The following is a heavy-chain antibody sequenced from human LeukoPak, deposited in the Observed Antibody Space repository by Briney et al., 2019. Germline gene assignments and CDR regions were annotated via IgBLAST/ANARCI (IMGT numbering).Heavy chain of an antibody. CDR2: IYSGGST. CDR3: SRDRTMVRGVIRPPPRYGMDV. V-gene: IGHV3-53*01. Sequence: GASVKVSCKASGGTFSSYAISWVRQAPGKGLEWVSVIYSGGSTYYADSVKGRFTISRDNSKNTLYLQMNSLRAEDTAVYYCSRDRTMVRGVIRPPPRYGMDVWGQGTTVTVSS. J-gene: IGHJ6*02. D-gene: IGHD3-10*01. CDR1: GGTFSSYA.